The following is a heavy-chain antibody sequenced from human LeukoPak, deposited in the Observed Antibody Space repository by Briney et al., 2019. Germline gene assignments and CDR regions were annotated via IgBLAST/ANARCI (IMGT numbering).Heavy chain of an antibody. CDR1: GGSISSGGYY. V-gene: IGHV4-31*03. D-gene: IGHD2-21*01. Sequence: PSETLSLTCTVSGGSISSGGYYWSWIRQHPGKGLEWIGYIYYSGSTYYNPSLKSRVTISVDTSKNQFSLKLSSVTAADTAVYYCARVAFYGAIPDDIWGQGTMVTVSS. CDR3: ARVAFYGAIPDDI. CDR2: IYYSGST. J-gene: IGHJ3*02.